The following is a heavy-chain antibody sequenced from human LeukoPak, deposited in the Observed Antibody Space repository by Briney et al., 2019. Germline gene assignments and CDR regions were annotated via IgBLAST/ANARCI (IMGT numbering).Heavy chain of an antibody. Sequence: GGSLRLSCAASGFTFSSYAMSWVRQAPGKGLEGVSAVSGSGGSTYYADSVKGRFAISRDNSKNTLYLQMNSLRAEDTAVYYCAKSDAPVGWFDRWGQGTLVTVSS. J-gene: IGHJ5*02. CDR3: AKSDAPVGWFDR. CDR2: VSGSGGST. CDR1: GFTFSSYA. V-gene: IGHV3-23*01. D-gene: IGHD1-26*01.